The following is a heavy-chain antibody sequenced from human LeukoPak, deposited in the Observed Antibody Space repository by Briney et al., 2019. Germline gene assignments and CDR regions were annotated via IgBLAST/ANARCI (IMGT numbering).Heavy chain of an antibody. D-gene: IGHD2-15*01. CDR2: IWSDGGAK. Sequence: AGGSLRLSCAASGFTFSSYGMHWVRQAPGKGLEWVAMIWSDGGAKYYADSVKGRFTISRDNSKNTLNLQMNSLRVEDTAVYYCAKDLAFCSGGSCAYWGQGSLVTVSS. V-gene: IGHV3-30*02. CDR1: GFTFSSYG. J-gene: IGHJ4*02. CDR3: AKDLAFCSGGSCAY.